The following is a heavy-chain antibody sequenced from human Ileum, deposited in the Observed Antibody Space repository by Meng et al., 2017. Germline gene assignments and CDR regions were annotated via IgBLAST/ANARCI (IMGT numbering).Heavy chain of an antibody. D-gene: IGHD3-3*01. CDR2: INSDGSTT. CDR1: GFTFRRYW. J-gene: IGHJ4*02. V-gene: IGHV3-74*01. CDR3: ATGGSGYFNY. Sequence: VRRVGSGGDLLLLGGSSGLSWAASGFTFRRYWMHWVRQAPGKGLVWVSRINSDGSTTNYADSLKGRFTISRDNAKNTLYLQMNSLRAEDTAVYYCATGGSGYFNYWGQGTLVTVSS.